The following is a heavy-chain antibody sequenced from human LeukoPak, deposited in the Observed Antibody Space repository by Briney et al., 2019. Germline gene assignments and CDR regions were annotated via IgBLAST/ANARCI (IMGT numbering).Heavy chain of an antibody. CDR3: ARDSAYYDILTGPPTYYYYGMDV. CDR2: ISYDGSNK. CDR1: GFTFSSYA. D-gene: IGHD3-9*01. Sequence: GGSLRLSCAASGFTFSSYAMSWVRQAPGKGLEWVAVISYDGSNKYYADSVKGRFTISRDNSKNTLYLQMNSLRAEDTAVYYCARDSAYYDILTGPPTYYYYGMDVWGQGTTVTVSS. J-gene: IGHJ6*02. V-gene: IGHV3-30-3*01.